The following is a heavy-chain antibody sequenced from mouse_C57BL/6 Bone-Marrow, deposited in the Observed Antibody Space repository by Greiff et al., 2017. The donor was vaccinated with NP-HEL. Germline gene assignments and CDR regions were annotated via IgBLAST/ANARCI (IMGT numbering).Heavy chain of an antibody. V-gene: IGHV1-69*01. D-gene: IGHD2-4*01. CDR3: ARSSTMITTDFDY. Sequence: QVQLQQPGAELVMPGASVKLSCKASGYTFTRYWMHWVKQRPGQGLECIGELDPSESYTNYNQKFKGKSTLTVYKSSSTAYMQLSSLTSEDSAVYYCARSSTMITTDFDYWGQGTTLTVSS. CDR2: LDPSESYT. CDR1: GYTFTRYW. J-gene: IGHJ2*01.